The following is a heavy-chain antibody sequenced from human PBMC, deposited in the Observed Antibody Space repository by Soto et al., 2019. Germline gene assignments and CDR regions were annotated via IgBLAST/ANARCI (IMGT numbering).Heavy chain of an antibody. CDR1: GFTFSSYE. CDR3: ARTGYDSSGPDAFDI. J-gene: IGHJ3*02. CDR2: ISSSGSTI. V-gene: IGHV3-48*03. D-gene: IGHD3-22*01. Sequence: QPGGSLRPSCAASGFTFSSYEMNWVRQGPGKGLEWVSYISSSGSTIYYADSVKGRFTIYRDNAKNSLYLQMNSLRAEDTAVYYCARTGYDSSGPDAFDIWGQGTMVTVSS.